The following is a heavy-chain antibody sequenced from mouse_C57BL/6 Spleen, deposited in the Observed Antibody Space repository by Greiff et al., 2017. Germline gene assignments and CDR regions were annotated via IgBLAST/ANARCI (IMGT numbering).Heavy chain of an antibody. CDR2: FYPGSGSI. V-gene: IGHV1-62-2*01. J-gene: IGHJ3*01. Sequence: QVQLKESGAELVKPGASVKLSCKASGYTFTEYTIHWVKQRSGQGLEWIGWFYPGSGSIKYNEKFKDKATLTADKSSSTVYMELSRLTSEDSAVYFCARHEDNYGSSLAWFAYWGQGTLVTVSA. D-gene: IGHD1-1*01. CDR3: ARHEDNYGSSLAWFAY. CDR1: GYTFTEYT.